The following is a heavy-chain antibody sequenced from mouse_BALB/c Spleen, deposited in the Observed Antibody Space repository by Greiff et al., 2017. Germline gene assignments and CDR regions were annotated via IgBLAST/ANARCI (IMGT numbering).Heavy chain of an antibody. CDR2: ISSGSSTI. J-gene: IGHJ4*01. Sequence: EVHLVESGGGLVQPGGSRKLSCAASGFTFSSFGMHWVRQAPEKGLEWVAYISSGSSTIYYADKVKGRFTISRDNPKNTLFLQMTSLRSEDTAIYYCARSGILQLHYGIDYWGQGTTLTVSS. CDR3: ARSGILQLHYGIDY. V-gene: IGHV5-17*02. D-gene: IGHD1-2*01. CDR1: GFTFSSFG.